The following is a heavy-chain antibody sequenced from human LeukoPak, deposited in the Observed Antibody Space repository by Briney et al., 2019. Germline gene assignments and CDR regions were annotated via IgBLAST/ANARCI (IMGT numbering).Heavy chain of an antibody. D-gene: IGHD6-19*01. V-gene: IGHV3-30*02. Sequence: PGGSLRLSCAASGFTFSSYGMHWVRQAPGKGLEWVAFIRYDGSNKYYADSVKGRFTISRDNSKNTLYLQMNSLRAEDTAVYYCAKRGGDSSGRNYFDYLGQRTLVTASS. CDR2: IRYDGSNK. CDR3: AKRGGDSSGRNYFDY. CDR1: GFTFSSYG. J-gene: IGHJ4*02.